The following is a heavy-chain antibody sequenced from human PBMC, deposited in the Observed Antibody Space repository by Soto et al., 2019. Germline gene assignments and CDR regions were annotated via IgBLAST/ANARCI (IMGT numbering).Heavy chain of an antibody. J-gene: IGHJ6*02. CDR2: IIPIFGTA. Sequence: SVKVSCKASGGTFSSYAISWVRQAPGQGLEWMGGIIPIFGTANYAQKFQGRVTITADESTSTAYMELSSLRSEDTAVYYCAKSSIVVVVGGDYYYYGMDVWGQGTTVTVSS. CDR3: AKSSIVVVVGGDYYYYGMDV. V-gene: IGHV1-69*13. D-gene: IGHD2-15*01. CDR1: GGTFSSYA.